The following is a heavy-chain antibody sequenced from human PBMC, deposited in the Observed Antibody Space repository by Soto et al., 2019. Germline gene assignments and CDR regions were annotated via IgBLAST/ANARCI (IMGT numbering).Heavy chain of an antibody. CDR3: ARSQGSSTSLEIYYYYYYGMDG. CDR1: GGTFSSYA. CDR2: IIPISGTA. J-gene: IGHJ6*02. Sequence: SVKVSCKASGGTFSSYAISWVRQAPGQGLEWMGGIIPISGTANYAQKFQGRVTITADESTSTAYMELSSLRSEDTAVYYCARSQGSSTSLEIYYYYYYGMDGWGQGTTVTVSS. D-gene: IGHD2-2*01. V-gene: IGHV1-69*13.